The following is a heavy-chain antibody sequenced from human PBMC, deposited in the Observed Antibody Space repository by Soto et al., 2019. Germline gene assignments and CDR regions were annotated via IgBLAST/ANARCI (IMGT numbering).Heavy chain of an antibody. D-gene: IGHD3-3*01. V-gene: IGHV3-30*03. CDR1: GFTFSAPV. CDR2: LSYGAKNK. CDR3: VREEFEDGRGHFTN. J-gene: IGHJ4*02. Sequence: QVFLVESGGGVVQPGGSLRLSCAASGFTFSAPVMHWVRQAPGKGLEWMAILSYGAKNKYYADSVKGRFTISRDISESTLYLQMDSLRTEDTAVYYCVREEFEDGRGHFTNWGQGTLVSVSS.